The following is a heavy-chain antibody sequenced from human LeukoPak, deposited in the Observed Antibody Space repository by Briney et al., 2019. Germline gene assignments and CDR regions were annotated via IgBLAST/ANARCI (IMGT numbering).Heavy chain of an antibody. V-gene: IGHV3-7*01. CDR2: IKQDGSEK. J-gene: IGHJ4*02. D-gene: IGHD1-26*01. CDR1: GFTFGSYW. CDR3: ARARKAYSWELTYFDY. Sequence: GGSLRLSCAASGFTFGSYWMSWVRQAPGKGLEWVANIKQDGSEKYYVDSVKGRFTISRDNAKNSLYLQKNSLRAEDTAVYYCARARKAYSWELTYFDYWGQGTLVTVSS.